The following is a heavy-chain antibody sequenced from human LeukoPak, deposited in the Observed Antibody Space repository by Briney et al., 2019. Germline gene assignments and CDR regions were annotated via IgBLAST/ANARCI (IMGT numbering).Heavy chain of an antibody. Sequence: PGGSLRLSCAASGFTFTSHLIHWVRQPPGKGLVWVSRVSGDGRTTNYADSVKGRFTISRDNAKNTVYLQMDSLRVEDTAVYYCVRTTNGPEHWGQGTLATVSS. D-gene: IGHD2-8*01. CDR1: GFTFTSHL. V-gene: IGHV3-74*01. CDR2: VSGDGRTT. J-gene: IGHJ1*01. CDR3: VRTTNGPEH.